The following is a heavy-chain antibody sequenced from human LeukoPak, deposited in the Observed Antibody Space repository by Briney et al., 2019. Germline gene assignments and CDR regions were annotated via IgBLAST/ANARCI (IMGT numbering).Heavy chain of an antibody. D-gene: IGHD3-10*01. Sequence: PSETLSLTCTVSGGSISTYSWNWIRQPAGKGLEWIGRIFASGTTKYNPSLKSRVTMSVETSKNQFSLKLSSVTAADTAVYYCAKSNGYGLVDIWGQGTMVTVSS. CDR2: IFASGTT. CDR1: GGSISTYS. V-gene: IGHV4-4*07. CDR3: AKSNGYGLVDI. J-gene: IGHJ3*02.